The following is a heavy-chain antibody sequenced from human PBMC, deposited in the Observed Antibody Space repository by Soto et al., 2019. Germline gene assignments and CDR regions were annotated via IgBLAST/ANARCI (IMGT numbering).Heavy chain of an antibody. D-gene: IGHD2-15*01. V-gene: IGHV3-23*01. J-gene: IGHJ3*02. CDR1: GFIFSSYA. Sequence: SLRLSCAASGFIFSSYAMSWVRQAPGKGLEWVSAISGSGGDTYYADSVRGRFTISRDNAKNSLYLQMNSLRAEDTAVYYCASPRCSGGSCSPYDAFDIWGQGTMVTVSS. CDR2: ISGSGGDT. CDR3: ASPRCSGGSCSPYDAFDI.